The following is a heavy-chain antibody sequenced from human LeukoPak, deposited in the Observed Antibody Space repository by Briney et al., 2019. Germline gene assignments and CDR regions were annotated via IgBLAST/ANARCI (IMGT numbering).Heavy chain of an antibody. D-gene: IGHD3-22*01. CDR1: GFSCSSYE. V-gene: IGHV3-48*03. CDR3: ARGGSSGYYYNAFDV. J-gene: IGHJ3*01. CDR2: ISVSGTTI. Sequence: VRLFCAASGFSCSSYEMNWVRQAPGKGLEWISYISVSGTTILYADSVEGRFPISRDSARNSLHLQMNSLRAEDTAVYYCARGGSSGYYYNAFDVWGQGTLVTVSS.